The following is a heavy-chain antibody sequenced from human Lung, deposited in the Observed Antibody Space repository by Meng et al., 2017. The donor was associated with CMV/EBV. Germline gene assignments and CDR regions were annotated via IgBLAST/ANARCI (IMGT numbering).Heavy chain of an antibody. D-gene: IGHD6-19*01. Sequence: GGSLRLSCAVSGFTVSSNYLSWVRQAPGKGLEWVSVIYSGGSTYYADSVKGRFTISRDNSKNTLYLQMNSLRAEDTAVYYCARMPKWLGAHVDYWGQGTLVTVSS. CDR1: GFTVSSNY. J-gene: IGHJ4*03. CDR2: IYSGGST. CDR3: ARMPKWLGAHVDY. V-gene: IGHV3-66*02.